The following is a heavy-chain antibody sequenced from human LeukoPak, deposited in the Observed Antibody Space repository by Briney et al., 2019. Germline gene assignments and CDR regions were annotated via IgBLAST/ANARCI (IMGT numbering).Heavy chain of an antibody. CDR3: ARDRAYHDFWLNAFDI. V-gene: IGHV1-18*01. D-gene: IGHD3-3*01. CDR1: GYTFTSYG. CDR2: ISAYNGNT. J-gene: IGHJ3*02. Sequence: ASVKVSCKASGYTFTSYGISWVRQAPGQGLEWMGWISAYNGNTNYAQKLQGRVTMTTDTSTSTAYMELRSLRSDDTAVYYCARDRAYHDFWLNAFDIWGQGTMVTVSS.